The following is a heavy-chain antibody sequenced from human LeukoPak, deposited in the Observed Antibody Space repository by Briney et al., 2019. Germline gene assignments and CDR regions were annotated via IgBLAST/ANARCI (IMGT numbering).Heavy chain of an antibody. D-gene: IGHD3-22*01. Sequence: LSLTCTVSGGSISSYYWSWIRQPPGKGLEWVSGISWNSGSIGYADSVKGRFTISRDNAKNSLYLQMNSLRAEDTALYYCAKTGYDSSGYADYFDYWGQGTLVTVSS. V-gene: IGHV3-9*01. CDR2: ISWNSGSI. CDR1: GGSISSYY. J-gene: IGHJ4*02. CDR3: AKTGYDSSGYADYFDY.